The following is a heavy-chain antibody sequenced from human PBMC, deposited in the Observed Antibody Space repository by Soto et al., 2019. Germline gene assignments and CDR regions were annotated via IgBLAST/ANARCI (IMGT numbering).Heavy chain of an antibody. CDR2: INPSGGST. Sequence: QVQLVQSGAEVKKPGASVKVSCKASGYTFTNYYMHWVRQAPGQGLEGMGIINPSGGSTSYAQKLQGRVTITRDTSTSTVYMELSSLRHDDTAVYYCARVRGQLGWFDPWGQGTLVTVSS. CDR1: GYTFTNYY. D-gene: IGHD5-18*01. V-gene: IGHV1-46*01. CDR3: ARVRGQLGWFDP. J-gene: IGHJ5*02.